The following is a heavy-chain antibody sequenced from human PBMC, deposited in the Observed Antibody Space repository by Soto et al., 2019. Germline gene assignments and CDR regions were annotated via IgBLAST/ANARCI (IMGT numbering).Heavy chain of an antibody. CDR1: GFTFSSYS. D-gene: IGHD2-2*01. CDR2: ISSSSSYI. V-gene: IGHV3-21*01. Sequence: VGALRLSCEASGFTFSSYSVNWVRQAPGKGLEWVSSISSSSSYIYYADSAKGRFTISRDNAKNSLYLQMNSLRAEDTAVYYCARDLADCSRASCREYYYYYGMDVWGQGTTVPVSS. J-gene: IGHJ6*02. CDR3: ARDLADCSRASCREYYYYYGMDV.